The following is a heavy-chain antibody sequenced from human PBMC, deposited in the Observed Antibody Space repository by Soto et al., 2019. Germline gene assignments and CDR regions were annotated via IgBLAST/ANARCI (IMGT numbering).Heavy chain of an antibody. CDR3: AREARYSDGYSLISWFDP. J-gene: IGHJ5*02. CDR1: GGTFSSYA. V-gene: IGHV1-69*01. D-gene: IGHD5-18*01. CDR2: IIPIFGTA. Sequence: QVQLVQSGAEVKKPGSSVKVSCTASGGTFSSYAISWLRQAPGQGLEWMGGIIPIFGTANYAQKFQGRVRIIADESTSTAYMELSSLRSEDTAVEYLAREARYSDGYSLISWFDPWGQGTLVTVSS.